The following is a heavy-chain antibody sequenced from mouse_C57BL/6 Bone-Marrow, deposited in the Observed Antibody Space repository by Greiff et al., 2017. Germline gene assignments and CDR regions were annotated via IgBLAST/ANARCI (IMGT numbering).Heavy chain of an antibody. V-gene: IGHV14-4*01. CDR1: GFNIKDDY. CDR3: TSLWDY. J-gene: IGHJ2*01. D-gene: IGHD1-1*02. Sequence: EVQGVESGAELVRPGASVKLSCTASGFNIKDDYMHWVKQRPEQGLEWIGWIDPENGDTEYASKFQGRATITADTSSNTAYLQLSSLTSEDTAVYYCTSLWDYWGQGTTLTVSS. CDR2: IDPENGDT.